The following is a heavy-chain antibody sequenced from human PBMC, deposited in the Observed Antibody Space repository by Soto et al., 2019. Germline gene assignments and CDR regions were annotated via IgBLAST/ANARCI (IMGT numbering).Heavy chain of an antibody. CDR1: GYTLTEVS. J-gene: IGHJ5*02. CDR2: FDPEDGET. V-gene: IGHV1-24*01. CDR3: ATGGPYYDVLTGYYNNWFDP. Sequence: ASVKGSCKGSGYTLTEVSVRWVRQAPGKGLEWMGGFDPEDGETIYAQKFQGRVTMTEDTSTDTAYMELSSLRSEDTAVYYCATGGPYYDVLTGYYNNWFDPWGQGTLVTVSS. D-gene: IGHD3-9*01.